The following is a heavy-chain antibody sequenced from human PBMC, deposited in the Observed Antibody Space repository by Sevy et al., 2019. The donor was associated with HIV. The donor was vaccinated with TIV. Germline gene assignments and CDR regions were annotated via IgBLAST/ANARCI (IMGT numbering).Heavy chain of an antibody. V-gene: IGHV3-30-3*01. J-gene: IGHJ4*02. CDR2: ISYDGSNK. CDR3: ARADYGDYSGEFDY. D-gene: IGHD4-17*01. Sequence: LSLTCAASGITFSSHAMHWVRQAPGKGLEWVTIISYDGSNKYYADSVKGRFTISRDNSKNTLYLQMNSLRAEDTAVYYCARADYGDYSGEFDYWGQGTLVTVSS. CDR1: GITFSSHA.